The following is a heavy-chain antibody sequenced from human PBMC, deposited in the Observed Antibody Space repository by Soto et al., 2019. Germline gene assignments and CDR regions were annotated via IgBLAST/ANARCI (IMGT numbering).Heavy chain of an antibody. CDR3: ARGGGGYSYGYDY. CDR2: INPNNGGT. V-gene: IGHV1-2*02. Sequence: ASVKVSCKTSGYTFSDYFIHWVRQAPGQGLEWMGWINPNNGGTDYARKFQGRVTMTRDTSINSAYMELTALTSDDTARYYCARGGGGYSYGYDYWGLGTLVTVSS. D-gene: IGHD5-18*01. J-gene: IGHJ4*02. CDR1: GYTFSDYF.